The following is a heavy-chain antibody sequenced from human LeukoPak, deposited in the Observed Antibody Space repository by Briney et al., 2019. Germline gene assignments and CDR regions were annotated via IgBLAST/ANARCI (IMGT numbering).Heavy chain of an antibody. D-gene: IGHD2-8*01. CDR1: GFTFSNYL. V-gene: IGHV3-74*01. CDR3: GRGGNGIDI. J-gene: IGHJ3*02. Sequence: QTGGSLRLSCAASGFTFSNYLMHWVRHAPGKGLVWVSRINSDESNTNSYADSVKGRFTISRDNAKNTLYLQMNSLRAEDTAVYFCGRGGNGIDIWGQGTTVIVSS. CDR2: INSDESNT.